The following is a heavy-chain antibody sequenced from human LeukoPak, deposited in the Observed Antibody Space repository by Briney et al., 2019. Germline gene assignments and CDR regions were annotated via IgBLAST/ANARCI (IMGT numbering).Heavy chain of an antibody. CDR2: INPNSGGT. D-gene: IGHD5-18*01. J-gene: IGHJ4*02. V-gene: IGHV1-2*02. CDR1: GYTFTDYY. Sequence: ASVKVSYKASGYTFTDYYMHLVRQAPGQGLEWMGWINPNSGGTNYAQRFQGGVTMTRDTSISTAYMEVSRLRSDDTAVYYCAREIRGYSCDYWGQGTLVTVSS. CDR3: AREIRGYSCDY.